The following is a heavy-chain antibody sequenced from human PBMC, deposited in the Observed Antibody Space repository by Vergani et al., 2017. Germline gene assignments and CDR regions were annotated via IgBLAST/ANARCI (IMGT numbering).Heavy chain of an antibody. CDR2: ISGSSSYV. D-gene: IGHD2-8*01. CDR1: GFRLSSYS. J-gene: IGHJ4*02. CDR3: ARGLWDCTHIRCSPPSY. V-gene: IGHV3-21*02. Sequence: EVQLVESGGGLVKAGGSLRLSCAASGFRLSSYSMNRVRQAPGKGLEWVASISGSSSYVFYRDSVEGRFTITRDNAKKSVYLQMNSLRAEDTAMYFCARGLWDCTHIRCSPPSYWGQGTQVTVSS.